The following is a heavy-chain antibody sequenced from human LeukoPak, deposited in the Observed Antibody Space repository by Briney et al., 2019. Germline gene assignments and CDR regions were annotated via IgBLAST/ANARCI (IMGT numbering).Heavy chain of an antibody. CDR2: ISTYNGNT. Sequence: ASVKVSCKASGYTFTSYGISWVRQAPGQGLEWMGWISTYNGNTNYAQKLQGRVTMTTDTSTSTAYMELRSLRSDDTAVYYCARVAGIAARKTFDIWGQGTMVTVSS. D-gene: IGHD6-6*01. CDR1: GYTFTSYG. V-gene: IGHV1-18*01. CDR3: ARVAGIAARKTFDI. J-gene: IGHJ3*02.